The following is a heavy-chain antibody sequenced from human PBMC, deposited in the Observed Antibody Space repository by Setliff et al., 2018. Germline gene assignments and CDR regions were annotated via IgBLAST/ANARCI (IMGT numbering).Heavy chain of an antibody. Sequence: SETLSLTCTVSGGSISSGDYYWIWIRQPAGKGLEWIGSIYHSGSTYYNPSLKSRVTMSVDTSKNQFSLKLSSVTAADTAVYYCARKGISALSGAFDMWGQGTMVTVSS. CDR1: GGSISSGDYY. V-gene: IGHV4-39*07. D-gene: IGHD1-26*01. J-gene: IGHJ3*02. CDR3: ARKGISALSGAFDM. CDR2: IYHSGST.